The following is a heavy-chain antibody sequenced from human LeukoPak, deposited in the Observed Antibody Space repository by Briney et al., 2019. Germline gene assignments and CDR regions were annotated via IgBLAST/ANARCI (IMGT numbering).Heavy chain of an antibody. CDR2: IYPSGST. CDR1: GGSFSGYY. V-gene: IGHV4-59*01. CDR3: ARADPNASGYFYRFNWFDP. D-gene: IGHD3-10*01. Sequence: PSETLSLTCAVYGGSFSGYYWSWIRQPPGKGLEWIGNIYPSGSTDYNPSLKSRVTISLDTSKFQFSLRLNTVTAADTAVYYCARADPNASGYFYRFNWFDPWGQGTLVTVSS. J-gene: IGHJ5*02.